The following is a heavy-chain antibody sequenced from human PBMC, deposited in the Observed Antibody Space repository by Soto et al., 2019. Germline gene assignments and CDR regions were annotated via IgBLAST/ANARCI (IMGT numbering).Heavy chain of an antibody. CDR3: ARGILTASYFYYYMDV. CDR2: TYYRSKWYN. CDR1: GDSVSDNSAA. Sequence: SQTLSLTCAISGDSVSDNSAAWNWIRQSPSRGLEWLGRTYYRSKWYNDYVVSVKSRITINPDTSKNQFSLQLNSVTPEDTAVYFCARGILTASYFYYYMDVWGKGTTVTSP. V-gene: IGHV6-1*01. D-gene: IGHD3-9*01. J-gene: IGHJ6*03.